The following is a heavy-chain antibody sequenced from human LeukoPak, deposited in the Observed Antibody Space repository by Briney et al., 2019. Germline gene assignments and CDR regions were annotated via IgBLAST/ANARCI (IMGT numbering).Heavy chain of an antibody. D-gene: IGHD3-3*01. Sequence: SETLSLTCTISGGSISSGDYYWSWIRQPPGKGLEWIGYIHYSGSTYYNPSLKSRVTTSVDTSKNQFSLKLSSVTAADTAVYYCARAVGGYDFWSGWSYWGQGTLVTVSS. CDR1: GGSISSGDYY. V-gene: IGHV4-30-4*08. CDR2: IHYSGST. CDR3: ARAVGGYDFWSGWSY. J-gene: IGHJ4*02.